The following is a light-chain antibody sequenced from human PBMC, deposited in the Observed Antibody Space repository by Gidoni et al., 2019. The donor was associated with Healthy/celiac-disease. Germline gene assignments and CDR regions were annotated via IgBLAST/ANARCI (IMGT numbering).Light chain of an antibody. CDR1: SGHSSSI. Sequence: QPVLPQSSSASASLGSSVKLTCTLSSGHSSSIIAWHQQQPGKAPRYLMKLEGSGSYNKGSGVPDRFSGSSSGADRYLTISNLQFEDEADYYCETWESNSHEVFGGGTKLTVL. CDR2: LEGSGSY. V-gene: IGLV4-60*02. J-gene: IGLJ2*01. CDR3: ETWESNSHEV.